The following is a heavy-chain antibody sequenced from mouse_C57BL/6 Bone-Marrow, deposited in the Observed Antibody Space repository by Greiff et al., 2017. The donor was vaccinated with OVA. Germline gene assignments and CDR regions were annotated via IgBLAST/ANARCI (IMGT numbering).Heavy chain of an antibody. J-gene: IGHJ3*01. V-gene: IGHV3-6*01. CDR1: GYSITSGYY. CDR2: ISYDGSN. Sequence: DVKLQESGPGLVKPSQSLSLTCSVTGYSITSGYYWNWIRQFPGNKLEWMGYISYDGSNNYDPSLKNRISITRDTSKNQFFLKLNSVTTEDTATYYCANYDYDVGWFAYWGQGTLVTVSA. D-gene: IGHD2-4*01. CDR3: ANYDYDVGWFAY.